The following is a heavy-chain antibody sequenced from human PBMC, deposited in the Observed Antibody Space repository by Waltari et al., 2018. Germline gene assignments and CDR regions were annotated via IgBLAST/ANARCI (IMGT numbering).Heavy chain of an antibody. CDR1: GGSCSGYY. CDR3: ASGPFYPPRYYYFYGLDV. Sequence: QVQLQQGGAGLLKPSETLSLTCAVYGGSCSGYYWSWIRQPPGKGLEWIGEINHSGSTNYNPSLQSRVTIPVDTSKNQFSLTLSAVTAADTAVYYCASGPFYPPRYYYFYGLDVWGQGTTVTVSS. J-gene: IGHJ6*02. V-gene: IGHV4-34*01. CDR2: INHSGST.